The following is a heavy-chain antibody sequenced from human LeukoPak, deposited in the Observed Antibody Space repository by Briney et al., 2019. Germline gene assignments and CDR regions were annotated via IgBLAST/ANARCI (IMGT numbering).Heavy chain of an antibody. CDR3: AKDERWLQLGY. V-gene: IGHV3-23*01. CDR2: ISGSGGST. CDR1: GFTFSDYY. D-gene: IGHD5-24*01. Sequence: GGSLRLSCAASGFTFSDYYMSWVRQAPGKGLEWVSAISGSGGSTYYADSVKGRFTISRDNSKNTLYLQMNSLRAEDTAVYYCAKDERWLQLGYWGQGTLVTVSS. J-gene: IGHJ4*02.